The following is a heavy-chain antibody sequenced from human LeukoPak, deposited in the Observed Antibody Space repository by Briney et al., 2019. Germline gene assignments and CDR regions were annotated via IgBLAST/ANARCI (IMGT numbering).Heavy chain of an antibody. CDR1: GYTFTSYD. Sequence: ASVKVSCKASGYTFTSYDINWVRQATGQGLEWMGWTNPNSGNTGYTQKFQGRVTMTRNTSISTAYMELSSLRSEDTAVYYCARGAYTPRQEYCSSTSCYTDNWFDPWGQGTLVTVSS. V-gene: IGHV1-8*01. CDR2: TNPNSGNT. J-gene: IGHJ5*02. CDR3: ARGAYTPRQEYCSSTSCYTDNWFDP. D-gene: IGHD2-2*02.